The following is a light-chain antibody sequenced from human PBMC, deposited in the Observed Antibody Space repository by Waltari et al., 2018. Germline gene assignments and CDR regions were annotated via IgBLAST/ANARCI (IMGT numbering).Light chain of an antibody. V-gene: IGKV2-28*01. CDR2: LGF. CDR1: QSLLESNAHNY. CDR3: MQTLKTPFT. Sequence: DIVMTQSPLSLPVTPGEPASISCRSSQSLLESNAHNYVEWYVQKPGQSPQLLIYLGFKRAFGVPERVSGSRSCTEFTMKISRVEAEDVGVYYCMQTLKTPFTFGEGTKVEIK. J-gene: IGKJ4*01.